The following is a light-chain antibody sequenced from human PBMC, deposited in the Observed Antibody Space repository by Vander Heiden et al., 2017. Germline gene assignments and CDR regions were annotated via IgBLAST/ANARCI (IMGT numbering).Light chain of an antibody. J-gene: IGKJ1*01. Sequence: DIVMTQSPDPPSVSLGERATINCKSSQSVLYSSNNKNYLAWYQQKPGQLPKLLIYWVSTRESGVPDRSNGRGSGRDFSLTISSLKAEDVAVYYFQQDDSARQTFGQGTKVEIK. CDR2: WVS. CDR3: QQDDSARQT. CDR1: QSVLYSSNNKNY. V-gene: IGKV4-1*01.